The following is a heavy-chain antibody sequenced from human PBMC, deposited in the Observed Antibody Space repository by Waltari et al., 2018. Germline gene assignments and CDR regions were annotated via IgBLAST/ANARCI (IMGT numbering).Heavy chain of an antibody. D-gene: IGHD2-2*01. CDR1: GFTFDDYT. V-gene: IGHV3-43*01. CDR3: ARGGVVVPAAIGIGNWFDP. CDR2: ISWDGGST. Sequence: EVQLVESGGVVVQPGGSLRLSCAASGFTFDDYTMHWVRQAPGKGLEWVSLISWDGGSTYYADSVKGRFTISRDNSKNSLYLQMNSLRTEDTAVYYCARGGVVVPAAIGIGNWFDPWGQGTLVTVSS. J-gene: IGHJ5*02.